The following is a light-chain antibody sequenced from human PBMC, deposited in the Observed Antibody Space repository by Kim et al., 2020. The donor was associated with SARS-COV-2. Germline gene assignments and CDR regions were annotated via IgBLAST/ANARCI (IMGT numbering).Light chain of an antibody. CDR2: NAN. V-gene: IGKV1-9*01. CDR3: QQFSIYPYT. CDR1: QAINSY. Sequence: DIQLTQSPSFLSASVGDRVTITCRASQAINSYLAWYQQKPGKAPKFLIYNANTLQSGVPSRFSGSGSGTEFTLTIRSLQPEDFATYYCQQFSIYPYTFGQGTKLEI. J-gene: IGKJ2*01.